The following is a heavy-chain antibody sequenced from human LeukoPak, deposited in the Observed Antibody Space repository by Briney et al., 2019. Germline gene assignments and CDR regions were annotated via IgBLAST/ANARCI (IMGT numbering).Heavy chain of an antibody. J-gene: IGHJ6*03. CDR1: GFTFSSYE. V-gene: IGHV3-48*03. CDR2: ISSSGSTI. CDR3: ARGVATVYGYYYYYYMDV. Sequence: GGSLRLSCAASGFTFSSYEMNWVRQAPGKGLEWVSYISSSGSTIYYADSVKGRFTISRDNAKNSLYLQMNSLRAEDTAVYYCARGVATVYGYYYYYYMDVWGKGTTVTVSS. D-gene: IGHD5-12*01.